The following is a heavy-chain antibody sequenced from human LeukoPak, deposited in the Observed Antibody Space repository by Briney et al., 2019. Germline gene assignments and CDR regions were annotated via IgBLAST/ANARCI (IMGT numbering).Heavy chain of an antibody. CDR1: GDSISSNYW. V-gene: IGHV4-4*02. D-gene: IGHD3-22*01. CDR2: IHHSEST. J-gene: IGHJ4*02. Sequence: SETLSLTCAVSGDSISSNYWWTWVRQPPGKGLEWIGEIHHSESTNFNPSLKSRVTISVDKSKNHFSLSLTSVSAADTAVYYCARGIPGYFGTSGYYYEFWGQGILVTVSS. CDR3: ARGIPGYFGTSGYYYEF.